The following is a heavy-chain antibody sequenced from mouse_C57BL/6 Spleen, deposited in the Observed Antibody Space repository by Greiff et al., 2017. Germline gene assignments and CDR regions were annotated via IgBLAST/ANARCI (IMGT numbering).Heavy chain of an antibody. D-gene: IGHD1-1*01. Sequence: QVQLQQSGPELVKPGASVKISCKASGYSFTSYYIHWVKQRPGQGLEWIGWIYPGSGNTKYNEKFKGEATLTADTSSSTAYMQLSSLTSEDSAVYYCARDGYYGSSGRNYFDYWGQGTTLTVSS. CDR1: GYSFTSYY. CDR3: ARDGYYGSSGRNYFDY. V-gene: IGHV1-66*01. J-gene: IGHJ2*01. CDR2: IYPGSGNT.